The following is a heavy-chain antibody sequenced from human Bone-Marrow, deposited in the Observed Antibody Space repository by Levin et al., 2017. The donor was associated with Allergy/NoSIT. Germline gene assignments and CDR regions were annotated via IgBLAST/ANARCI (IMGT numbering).Heavy chain of an antibody. Sequence: SETLSLTCTVSGGSISSYYWSWIRQPPGKGLEWIGYIYYSGSTNYNPSLKSRVTISVDTSKNQFSLKLSSVTAADTAVYYCARDSESSGYFDYWGQGTLVTVSS. CDR2: IYYSGST. D-gene: IGHD3-22*01. J-gene: IGHJ4*02. CDR1: GGSISSYY. V-gene: IGHV4-59*01. CDR3: ARDSESSGYFDY.